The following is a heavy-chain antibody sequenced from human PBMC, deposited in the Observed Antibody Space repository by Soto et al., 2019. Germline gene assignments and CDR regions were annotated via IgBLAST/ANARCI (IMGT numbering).Heavy chain of an antibody. CDR2: IYYSGST. D-gene: IGHD5-12*01. V-gene: IGHV4-31*03. CDR3: ASSGRGYSGYDLHSIDY. CDR1: GGSISSGGYY. J-gene: IGHJ4*02. Sequence: SETLSLTCTVSGGSISSGGYYWSWIRQHPGKGLERIGYIYYSGSTYYNPSLKSRVTISVDTSKNQFSLKLSSVTAADTAVYYCASSGRGYSGYDLHSIDYWGQGTLVTVSS.